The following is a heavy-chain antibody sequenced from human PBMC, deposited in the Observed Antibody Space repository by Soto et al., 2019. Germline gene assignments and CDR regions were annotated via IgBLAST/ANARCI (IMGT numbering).Heavy chain of an antibody. Sequence: QLQLEESGPGLVKSSETLSLTCSVSGDSISSSSYYWGWIRQSPGEGLEWIGNIHGNGGTQYNPSRSSRVISSVDTSANQFSRRLTSVTAADTAVYYCASRYGPSEFDHWGQGSLVTVSS. V-gene: IGHV4-39*01. J-gene: IGHJ4*02. CDR2: IHGNGGT. CDR1: GDSISSSSYY. D-gene: IGHD3-9*01. CDR3: ASRYGPSEFDH.